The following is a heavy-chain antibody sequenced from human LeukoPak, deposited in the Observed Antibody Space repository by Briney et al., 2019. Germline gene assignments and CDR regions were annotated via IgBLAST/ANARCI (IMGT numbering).Heavy chain of an antibody. D-gene: IGHD1-26*01. CDR2: IKQDGSEK. CDR3: ASFVGATRFDY. J-gene: IGHJ4*02. V-gene: IGHV3-7*01. Sequence: GGSLRLSCAASGFTFSSYWMSWVRQAPGKGLEWVANIKQDGSEKYYVDSVKGRFTISRDSAKNSLYLQMNSLRAEDTAVYYRASFVGATRFDYWGQGTLVTVSS. CDR1: GFTFSSYW.